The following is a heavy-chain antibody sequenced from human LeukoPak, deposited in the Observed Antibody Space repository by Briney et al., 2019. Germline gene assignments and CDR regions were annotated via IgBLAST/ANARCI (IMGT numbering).Heavy chain of an antibody. D-gene: IGHD6-19*01. CDR2: INTNTGNP. CDR3: ARDSPSYSSGWEDFDY. V-gene: IGHV7-4-1*02. J-gene: IGHJ4*02. Sequence: ASVKVSCKASGYTFTSYAMNWVRQAPGQGLEWMGWINTNTGNPTYAQGFAGRFVFSLDTSVSTAYLQISSLKAEDTAVYYCARDSPSYSSGWEDFDYWGQGTLVTVSS. CDR1: GYTFTSYA.